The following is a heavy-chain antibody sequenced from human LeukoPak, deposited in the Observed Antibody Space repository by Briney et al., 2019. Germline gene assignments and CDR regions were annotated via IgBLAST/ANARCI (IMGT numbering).Heavy chain of an antibody. D-gene: IGHD3-10*01. Sequence: SQTLSLTCTVSGGAISSYYWSWIREPPGKGLGWIGYFYYTGSTNYNPSLKSRVTISVDTSKNQFSLKLGSLTAADTAVYYCARVRRGVDAFDIWGQGTMVTVS. CDR1: GGAISSYY. J-gene: IGHJ3*02. CDR2: FYYTGST. V-gene: IGHV4-59*01. CDR3: ARVRRGVDAFDI.